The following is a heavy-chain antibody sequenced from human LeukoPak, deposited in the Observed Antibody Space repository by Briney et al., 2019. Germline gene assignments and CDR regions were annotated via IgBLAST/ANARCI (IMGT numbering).Heavy chain of an antibody. D-gene: IGHD6-13*01. CDR2: INSDGSST. CDR3: ARGGGSSWYLNWFDP. CDR1: GFTFSSYW. J-gene: IGHJ5*02. Sequence: GGSLRLSCAASGFTFSSYWMHWVRHAPGKGLVWVSRINSDGSSTSYADSVKGRFTISRDNAKNTLYLQMNSLRAEDTAVYYCARGGGSSWYLNWFDPWGQGTLVTVSS. V-gene: IGHV3-74*01.